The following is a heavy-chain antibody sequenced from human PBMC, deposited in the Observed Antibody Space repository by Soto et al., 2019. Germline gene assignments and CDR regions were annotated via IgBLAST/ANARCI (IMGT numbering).Heavy chain of an antibody. CDR1: GFTFSSYG. CDR3: AKDHNPYSSSPEDIYYYYGMDV. D-gene: IGHD6-6*01. V-gene: IGHV3-30*18. J-gene: IGHJ6*02. Sequence: QVQLVESGGGVVQPGRSLRLSCAASGFTFSSYGMHWVRQAPGKGLEWLAVISYDGSNKYYADSVKGRFTISRDNSKNTLYLQMNSLRAEDTAVYYCAKDHNPYSSSPEDIYYYYGMDVWGQGTTVTVSS. CDR2: ISYDGSNK.